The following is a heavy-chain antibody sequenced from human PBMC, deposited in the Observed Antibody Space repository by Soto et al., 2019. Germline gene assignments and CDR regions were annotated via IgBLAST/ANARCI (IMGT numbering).Heavy chain of an antibody. V-gene: IGHV1-69*02. J-gene: IGHJ6*02. CDR3: ASDRSWVTPGYGMDV. D-gene: IGHD2-21*02. CDR1: GGTFSSYT. Sequence: QVQLVQSGAEVKKPGSSVKVSCKASGGTFSSYTISWVRQAPGQGLEWMGRIIPILGIANYAQKFQGRVTIXXDXSXXTAYMELSSLRSEATAVNYCASDRSWVTPGYGMDVWGQGTTVTVSS. CDR2: IIPILGIA.